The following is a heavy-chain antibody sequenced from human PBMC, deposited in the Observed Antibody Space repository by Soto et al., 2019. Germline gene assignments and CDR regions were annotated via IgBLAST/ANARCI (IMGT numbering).Heavy chain of an antibody. CDR2: IKEDGSET. V-gene: IGHV3-7*05. Sequence: EVQLVESGGGLVQPGGSLRLSCAASGFSFSNYWMSWVRQAPGKGLEWVANIKEDGSETYYVDSVKGRFTISRDNAKSSLYLQMNSLRVEDTAVYYCARALYVWGSSIYWGQGTLLTVSS. J-gene: IGHJ4*02. D-gene: IGHD3-16*01. CDR1: GFSFSNYW. CDR3: ARALYVWGSSIY.